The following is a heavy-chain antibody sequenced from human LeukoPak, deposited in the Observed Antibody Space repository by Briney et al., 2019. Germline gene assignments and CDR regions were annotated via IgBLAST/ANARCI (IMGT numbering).Heavy chain of an antibody. CDR1: GFTFSSYW. V-gene: IGHV3-7*01. CDR2: IKQDGSEK. CDR3: ASAFIYDSSGYYYSVRSYGYYFDY. Sequence: PGGSLRLSCAASGFTFSSYWMSWVRQAPGKGLEWVANIKQDGSEKYYVDSVKGRFTISRDNAKNSLYLQMNSLRAEDTAVYYCASAFIYDSSGYYYSVRSYGYYFDYWGQGTLVTVSS. D-gene: IGHD3-22*01. J-gene: IGHJ4*02.